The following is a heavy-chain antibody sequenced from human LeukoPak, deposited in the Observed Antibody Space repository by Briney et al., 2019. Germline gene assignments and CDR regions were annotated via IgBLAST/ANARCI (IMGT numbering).Heavy chain of an antibody. Sequence: SETLSLTCTVSGASISSNYWSWIRQPPGKGLEWIGYIYYSGSTNYNPSLKSRVTISVDTSKNQFSLKLSSVTAADTAVYYCARGYYYDSSFDPWGQGTLVTVSS. V-gene: IGHV4-59*01. CDR2: IYYSGST. J-gene: IGHJ5*02. CDR1: GASISSNY. D-gene: IGHD3-22*01. CDR3: ARGYYYDSSFDP.